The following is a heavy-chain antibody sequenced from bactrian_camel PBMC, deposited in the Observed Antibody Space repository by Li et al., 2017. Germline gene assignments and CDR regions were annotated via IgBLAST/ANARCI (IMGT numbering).Heavy chain of an antibody. CDR2: IYVGSDST. CDR1: GFTFSSYA. Sequence: VQLVESGGGLVQPEGSLRLSCVASGFTFSSYAMSWVRQAPGKGLEWVSSIYVGSDSTAYGDSVKGRFTISRDKDTVFLQMNSLTPYDTAMYYCAASRARQVYGVKVCGAGEYEYRFWGQGTQVTVS. CDR3: AASRARQVYGVKVCGAGEYEYRF. V-gene: IGHV3S40*01. D-gene: IGHD3*01. J-gene: IGHJ4*01.